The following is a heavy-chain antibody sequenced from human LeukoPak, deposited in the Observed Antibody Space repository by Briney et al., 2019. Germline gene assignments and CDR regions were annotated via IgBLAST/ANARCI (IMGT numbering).Heavy chain of an antibody. CDR2: ISYDGSNK. CDR1: GFTFSSYG. V-gene: IGHV3-30*18. CDR3: TKAGEMATIGY. D-gene: IGHD5-24*01. J-gene: IGHJ4*02. Sequence: SGGSLRLSCAASGFTFSSYGMHWVRQAPGKGLEWVAVISYDGSNKYYADSVKGRFTISRDNSKNWLYLQMNSLRAEYTAVYYCTKAGEMATIGYWGQGTLVTVSS.